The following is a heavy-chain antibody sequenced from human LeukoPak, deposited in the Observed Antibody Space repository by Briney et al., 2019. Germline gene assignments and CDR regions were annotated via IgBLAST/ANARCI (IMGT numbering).Heavy chain of an antibody. V-gene: IGHV4-31*03. CDR1: GGSISSGGYY. Sequence: SETLSLTCTVSGGSISSGGYYWSWIRQHPGKGLEWIGYIYYSGSTYYNPSLKSRVTISVDTSKNQFSLKLSSVTAADTAVYYCARDRGSGYDSSGYYYSSRGMDVWGQGTTVTVSS. D-gene: IGHD3-22*01. CDR2: IYYSGST. CDR3: ARDRGSGYDSSGYYYSSRGMDV. J-gene: IGHJ6*02.